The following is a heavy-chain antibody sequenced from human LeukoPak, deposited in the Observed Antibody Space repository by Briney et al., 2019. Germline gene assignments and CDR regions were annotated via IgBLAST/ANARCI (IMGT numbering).Heavy chain of an antibody. CDR1: GGSISSDY. J-gene: IGHJ3*02. CDR2: IYYSGST. V-gene: IGHV4-59*01. D-gene: IGHD5-12*01. Sequence: KPSETLSLTCTVSGGSISSDYWSWIRQPPGKGREWIGYIYYSGSTNYNPSLKSRVTISVDTSKNQFSLKLSSVTAADTAVYYCARGYSGYDRGRPDAFDIWGQGTMVTVSS. CDR3: ARGYSGYDRGRPDAFDI.